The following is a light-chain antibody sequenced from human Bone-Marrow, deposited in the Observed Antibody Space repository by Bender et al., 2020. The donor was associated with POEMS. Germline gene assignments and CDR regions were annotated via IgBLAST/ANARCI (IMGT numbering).Light chain of an antibody. CDR3: CSYAGGSTYVV. CDR1: SSDIGRYNF. J-gene: IGLJ2*01. CDR2: EVT. V-gene: IGLV2-23*02. Sequence: QSALTQPPSASGSLGQSITISCTGTSSDIGRYNFVSWYQQHPGKAPKLMIYEVTKRPSGVSNRFSASKSGNTASLTISGLQAEDEADYHCCSYAGGSTYVVFGGGTKLTVL.